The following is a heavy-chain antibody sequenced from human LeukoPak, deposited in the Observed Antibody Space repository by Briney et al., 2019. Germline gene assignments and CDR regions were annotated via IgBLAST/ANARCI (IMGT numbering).Heavy chain of an antibody. Sequence: GGSLRLSCAVSGFTFSNYWMSWVRQAPGKGLEWVANIKEDETEKYYVDSVGGRFTISRDNAKNSLYLQMNSLRAEDTAVYYCASSYDTSGWFNSDFWGQGTLVTVSS. CDR2: IKEDETEK. J-gene: IGHJ4*02. CDR1: GFTFSNYW. CDR3: ASSYDTSGWFNSDF. V-gene: IGHV3-7*01. D-gene: IGHD6-19*01.